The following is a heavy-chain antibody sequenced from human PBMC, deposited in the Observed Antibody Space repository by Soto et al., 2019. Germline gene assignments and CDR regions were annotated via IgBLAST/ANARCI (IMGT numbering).Heavy chain of an antibody. V-gene: IGHV4-39*01. J-gene: IGHJ2*01. CDR1: GGSISSSSYY. CDR3: ARHERVTIFGVVISYCYFDL. CDR2: IYYSGST. D-gene: IGHD3-3*01. Sequence: SETLSLTCTVSGGSISSSSYYWGWIRQPPGKGLEWIGSIYYSGSTYYNPSLKSRVTMSVDTSKNQFSLKLRYVTAADTAVYYCARHERVTIFGVVISYCYFDLWGRGTLVTVSS.